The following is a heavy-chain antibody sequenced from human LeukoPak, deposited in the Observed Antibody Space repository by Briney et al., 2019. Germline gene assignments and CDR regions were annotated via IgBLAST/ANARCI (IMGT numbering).Heavy chain of an antibody. Sequence: GGSLRLSCAASGFTFSSYGMHWVRQAPGKGLEWVAFIRHDGSNKYYADSVKGRFTISRDNSKNTLYLQMNSLRAEDTAVYYCAKEPSEGYCSSTSCYTLDYWGQGTLVTVSS. J-gene: IGHJ4*02. CDR3: AKEPSEGYCSSTSCYTLDY. D-gene: IGHD2-2*02. V-gene: IGHV3-30*02. CDR1: GFTFSSYG. CDR2: IRHDGSNK.